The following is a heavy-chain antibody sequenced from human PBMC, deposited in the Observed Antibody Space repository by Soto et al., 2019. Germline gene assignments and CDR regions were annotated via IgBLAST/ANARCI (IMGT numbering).Heavy chain of an antibody. D-gene: IGHD3-3*01. J-gene: IGHJ5*02. CDR1: GGSFSGYY. CDR3: ARGNYDFWSGYYPHRDNWFDP. Sequence: SETLSLTCAVYGGSFSGYYWSWIRQPPGKGLEWIGEINHSGSTNYNPSLKSRVTISVDTSKNQFSLKLSSVTAADTAVYYCARGNYDFWSGYYPHRDNWFDPWGQGTLVTVSS. CDR2: INHSGST. V-gene: IGHV4-34*01.